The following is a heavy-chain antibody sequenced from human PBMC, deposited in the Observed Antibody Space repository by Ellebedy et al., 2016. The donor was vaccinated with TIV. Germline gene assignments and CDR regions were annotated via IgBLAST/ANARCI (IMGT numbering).Heavy chain of an antibody. V-gene: IGHV3-13*01. Sequence: EGSLRLSCAASGFTFRSYDMHWVRQATGKGLEWVSAIGTAGDTYYPGSVKGRLTISRENAKNSLYLQMNSLRAEDTAVYYCARVRFGDTAVDYWGQGTLVTVSS. CDR3: ARVRFGDTAVDY. J-gene: IGHJ4*02. CDR1: GFTFRSYD. CDR2: IGTAGDT. D-gene: IGHD5-18*01.